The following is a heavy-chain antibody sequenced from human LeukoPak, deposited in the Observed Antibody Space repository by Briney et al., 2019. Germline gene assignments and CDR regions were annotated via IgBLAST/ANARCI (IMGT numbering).Heavy chain of an antibody. CDR1: GFTFSTYW. CDR3: ARGMTWSAY. V-gene: IGHV3-7*04. J-gene: IGHJ4*02. CDR2: INGDGTEK. Sequence: GGSLRLSCAASGFTFSTYWMLWVRQAPGQGLEWVANINGDGTEKHYVDSVKGRFTISRDNAKNSLYLQMNTLRAEDTALYYCARGMTWSAYWGQGTLVAVAS. D-gene: IGHD2-21*02.